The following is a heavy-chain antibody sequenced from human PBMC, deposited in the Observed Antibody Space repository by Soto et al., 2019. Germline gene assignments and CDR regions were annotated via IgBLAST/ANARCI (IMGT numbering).Heavy chain of an antibody. D-gene: IGHD2-8*01. CDR3: AGLGYCTTGVCFDGFDY. J-gene: IGHJ4*02. Sequence: ASVKVSCKASGYTFTSYGISWVRQAPGQGLEWVGWISAYNGNTNYAQELQGRVSMTTDTSTSTAYTELRSLRSDDTAVYYCAGLGYCTTGVCFDGFDYWGQGTLVTVSS. CDR1: GYTFTSYG. V-gene: IGHV1-18*04. CDR2: ISAYNGNT.